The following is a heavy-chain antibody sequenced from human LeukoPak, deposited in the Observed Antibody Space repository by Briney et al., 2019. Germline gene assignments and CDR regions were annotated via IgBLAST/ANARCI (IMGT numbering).Heavy chain of an antibody. V-gene: IGHV3-23*01. CDR2: ISGSGGST. CDR3: ARGVGQLVGSEH. Sequence: GGSLRLSCAASGFTFSSYAMSWVRQAPGKGLEWVSAISGSGGSTYYADSVKGRFTISRDNSKNTLYLQMNSLRAEDTAVYYCARGVGQLVGSEHWGQGTLVTVSP. D-gene: IGHD6-13*01. CDR1: GFTFSSYA. J-gene: IGHJ1*01.